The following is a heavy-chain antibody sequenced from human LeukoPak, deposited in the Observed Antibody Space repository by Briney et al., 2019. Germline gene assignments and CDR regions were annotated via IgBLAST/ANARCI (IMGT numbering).Heavy chain of an antibody. CDR2: IYYSGST. D-gene: IGHD3-10*01. V-gene: IGHV4-39*01. CDR3: ALLLWFGTDY. J-gene: IGHJ4*02. Sequence: SETLSLTCSVSDVSISNNGRYWAWIRQSPGKGLEWIGSIYYSGSTYYNPSLKSRVTISVDTSKNQFSLKLSSVTAADTAVYYCALLLWFGTDYWGQGTLVTVSS. CDR1: DVSISNNGRY.